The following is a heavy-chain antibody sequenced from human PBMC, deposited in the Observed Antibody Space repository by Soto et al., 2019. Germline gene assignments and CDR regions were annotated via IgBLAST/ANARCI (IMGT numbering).Heavy chain of an antibody. CDR2: ISCSGGST. V-gene: IGHV3-23*01. CDR3: AKFRAAGFGEGDY. D-gene: IGHD6-13*01. CDR1: GFTFSSYA. Sequence: EVQLLESGGGLVQPGGSLRLSCAASGFTFSSYAISWVRQAPGKGLEWVSAISCSGGSTYYADSVKGRFTISRDNSKNTLYLQRNSLRAEDTAVCYCAKFRAAGFGEGDYWGQGTLGTVFS. J-gene: IGHJ4*02.